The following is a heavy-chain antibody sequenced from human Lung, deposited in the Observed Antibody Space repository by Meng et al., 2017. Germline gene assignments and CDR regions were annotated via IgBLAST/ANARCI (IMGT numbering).Heavy chain of an antibody. Sequence: GESLKISCAASGFTFSGHWMHWVRQAPGKGLVWVSRINTDGSTTTYADSVKGRFSISRDNAKNTLYLQMNSLRAEDTAVYYCTNDRLNHWVQGTLVTAPQ. CDR1: GFTFSGHW. V-gene: IGHV3-74*01. D-gene: IGHD1-1*01. CDR2: INTDGSTT. J-gene: IGHJ1*01. CDR3: TNDRLNH.